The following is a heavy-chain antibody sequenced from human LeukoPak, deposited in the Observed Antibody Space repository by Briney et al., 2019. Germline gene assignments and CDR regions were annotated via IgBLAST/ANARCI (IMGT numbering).Heavy chain of an antibody. J-gene: IGHJ1*01. CDR1: GGSISSGSYY. D-gene: IGHD6-19*01. V-gene: IGHV4-61*02. Sequence: SETLSLTCTVSGGSISSGSYYWSWIRQPAGKGLEWIGRIYTSGSTNYNPSLKSRVTISVDTSKNQFSLKLSSVTAADTAVYYCARLRIAVADVYFQHWGQGTLVTVSS. CDR2: IYTSGST. CDR3: ARLRIAVADVYFQH.